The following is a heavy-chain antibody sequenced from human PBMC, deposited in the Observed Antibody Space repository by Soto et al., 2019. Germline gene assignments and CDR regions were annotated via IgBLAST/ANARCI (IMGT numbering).Heavy chain of an antibody. CDR2: ISGSGGST. J-gene: IGHJ6*03. CDR1: GFTFSSYA. D-gene: IGHD3-3*01. V-gene: IGHV3-23*01. CDR3: AKDFVAIFGVVLYYYYMDV. Sequence: EVQLLESGGGLVQPGGSLRLSCAASGFTFSSYAMSWVRQAPGKGLEWVSAISGSGGSTYYAVSVKGRFTISRDNSKNTLYLQMNSLRAEDTAVYYCAKDFVAIFGVVLYYYYMDVWGKGTTVTVSS.